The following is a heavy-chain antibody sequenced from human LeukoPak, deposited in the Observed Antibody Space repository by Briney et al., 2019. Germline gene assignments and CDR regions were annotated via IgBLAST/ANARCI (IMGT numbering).Heavy chain of an antibody. CDR3: ARRRITIFGVAIGLDY. CDR1: GYTFTSYY. Sequence: ASVTVSCKASGYTFTSYYMHWVRQAPGQGLEWMGIINPSGGSTSYAQKFQGRVTMTRDMSTSTVYMELSSLRSEDTAVYYCARRRITIFGVAIGLDYWGQGTLVTVSS. J-gene: IGHJ4*02. D-gene: IGHD3-3*01. CDR2: INPSGGST. V-gene: IGHV1-46*01.